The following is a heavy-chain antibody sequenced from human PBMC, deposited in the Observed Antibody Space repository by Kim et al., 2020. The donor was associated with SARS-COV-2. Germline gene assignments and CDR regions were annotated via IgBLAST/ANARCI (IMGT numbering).Heavy chain of an antibody. CDR1: GGSISSSSYY. J-gene: IGHJ4*02. Sequence: SETLSLTCTVSGGSISSSSYYWGWIRQPPGKGLEWIGSIYYSGSTYYNPSLKSRVTISVDTSKNQFSLKLSSVTAADTAVYYCEAAAGTFDYWGQGTLVTVSS. CDR3: EAAAGTFDY. CDR2: IYYSGST. V-gene: IGHV4-39*01. D-gene: IGHD6-13*01.